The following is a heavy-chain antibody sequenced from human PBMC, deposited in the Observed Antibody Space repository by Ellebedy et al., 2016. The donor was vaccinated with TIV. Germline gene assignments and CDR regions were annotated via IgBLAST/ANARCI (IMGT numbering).Heavy chain of an antibody. CDR2: ISWNGVAK. V-gene: IGHV3-9*01. Sequence: SLKISCAASGFSFNNNAMNWVRQAPGKGLEWVSVISWNGVAKGYADSVKGRFTISRDNAKNSLFLQMNSLRNEDTALYYCARGDYHGSGAHADSWGQGTLVIVSS. CDR1: GFSFNNNA. CDR3: ARGDYHGSGAHADS. D-gene: IGHD3-10*01. J-gene: IGHJ5*01.